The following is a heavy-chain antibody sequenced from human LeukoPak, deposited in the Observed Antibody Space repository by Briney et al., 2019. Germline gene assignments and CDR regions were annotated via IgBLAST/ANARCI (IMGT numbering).Heavy chain of an antibody. CDR3: ARGRGVRGVIIRGSYYFDY. D-gene: IGHD3-10*01. J-gene: IGHJ4*02. CDR1: GGSFSGYY. V-gene: IGHV4-34*01. Sequence: SETLSLTCAVYGGSFSGYYWSWIRQPPGKGLEWIGEINHSGSTNYNPSLTSRVTISVDTSKNQFSLKLSSVTAADTAVYYCARGRGVRGVIIRGSYYFDYWGQGTLVTVSS. CDR2: INHSGST.